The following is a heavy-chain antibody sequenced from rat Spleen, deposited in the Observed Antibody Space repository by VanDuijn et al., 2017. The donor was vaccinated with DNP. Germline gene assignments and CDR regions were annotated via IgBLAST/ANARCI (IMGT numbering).Heavy chain of an antibody. CDR1: GFPFSDYA. J-gene: IGHJ2*01. CDR2: ISYEGSRT. V-gene: IGHV5-22*01. CDR3: ARQSAIYYYGYVPTFFDY. Sequence: EVQLVESGGDLVQPGRSLKLSCAASGFPFSDYAMAWVRQAPKKGLEWVATISYEGSRTHYPDSVKGRFTISRDNAKSSLDLQMNRLRSEDTATYYCARQSAIYYYGYVPTFFDYWGQGVMVTVSS. D-gene: IGHD1-12*01.